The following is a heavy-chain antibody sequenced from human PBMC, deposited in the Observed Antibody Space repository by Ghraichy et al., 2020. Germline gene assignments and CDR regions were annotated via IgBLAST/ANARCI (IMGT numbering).Heavy chain of an antibody. CDR1: GFTFSSYA. J-gene: IGHJ3*02. CDR2: ISGSGGSI. V-gene: IGHV3-23*01. CDR3: AKDIRVVAGAHDAFDI. Sequence: GGSLRLSCTASGFTFSSYAMSWVRQAPGKGLEWVSAISGSGGSIYYADSVKGRFTISRDNSKNTLYLQMNSLRAEDTALYYCAKDIRVVAGAHDAFDIWGQGTMVTVSS. D-gene: IGHD6-19*01.